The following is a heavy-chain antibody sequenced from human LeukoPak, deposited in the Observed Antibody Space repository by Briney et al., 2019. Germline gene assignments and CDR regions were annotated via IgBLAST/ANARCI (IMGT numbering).Heavy chain of an antibody. D-gene: IGHD6-13*01. CDR2: ISGSGGST. V-gene: IGHV3-23*01. Sequence: GASVKVSCKASGGTFSSYAMSWVRQAPGKGLEWVSAISGSGGSTYYADSVKGRFTISRDNSKNTLYLQMNSLRAEDTAVYYCAKVEQQLVRVKPYYFDYWGQGTLVTVSS. CDR1: GGTFSSYA. CDR3: AKVEQQLVRVKPYYFDY. J-gene: IGHJ4*02.